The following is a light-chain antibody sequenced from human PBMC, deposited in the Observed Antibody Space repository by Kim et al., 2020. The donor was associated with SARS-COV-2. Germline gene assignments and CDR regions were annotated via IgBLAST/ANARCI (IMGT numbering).Light chain of an antibody. Sequence: QRCTIACSGSSSHIGSNTVNWYQQPPGTAPKLLIYSNNQRPSGVPDRFSGSKSGTSASLAISGLQSEDEADYYCAAWDDSLNGVVFGGGTQLTVL. V-gene: IGLV1-44*01. CDR2: SNN. CDR3: AAWDDSLNGVV. CDR1: SSHIGSNT. J-gene: IGLJ2*01.